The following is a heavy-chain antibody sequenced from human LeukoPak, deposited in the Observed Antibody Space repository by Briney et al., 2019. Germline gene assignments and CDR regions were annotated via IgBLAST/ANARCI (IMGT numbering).Heavy chain of an antibody. CDR3: ARTNYYYDSNCLGKIYYFDY. CDR2: IYPGDSDT. J-gene: IGHJ4*02. CDR1: GYSFTTYW. D-gene: IGHD3-22*01. Sequence: GESLKISCKDSGYSFTTYWIAWVRQMPGKGLEWMGIIYPGDSDTRYSPSFQGQVTISADKSISTAYLQWSSLKASDTAMYYCARTNYYYDSNCLGKIYYFDYWGQGTLVTVSS. V-gene: IGHV5-51*01.